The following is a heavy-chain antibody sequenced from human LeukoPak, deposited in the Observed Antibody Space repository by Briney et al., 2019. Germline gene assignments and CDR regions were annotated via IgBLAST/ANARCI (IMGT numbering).Heavy chain of an antibody. J-gene: IGHJ4*02. CDR2: IYHSGST. Sequence: SETLSLTCTVSGYSISSGYFWGWIRQPPGKGLEWIASIYHSGSTDYHFNPSLKSRVTISADTSKNQFSLKLSSVTAADTAVYYCARGVRYFDWLLQYFDYWGQGTLVTVSS. V-gene: IGHV4-38-2*02. D-gene: IGHD3-9*01. CDR1: GYSISSGYF. CDR3: ARGVRYFDWLLQYFDY.